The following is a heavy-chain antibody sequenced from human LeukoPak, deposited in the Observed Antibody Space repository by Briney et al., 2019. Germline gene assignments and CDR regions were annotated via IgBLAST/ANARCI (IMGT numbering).Heavy chain of an antibody. V-gene: IGHV4-59*11. D-gene: IGHD3-10*01. Sequence: ASETLSLTCSVSGSSTNSHYWSWIRQSPGKGLEWIGYVFNGGSTNYNPSLKSRVTMSLDTSRDQFFPRLSSVTAADTAIYYCASRPADSTWFGVFDYWSQGTLVTVSS. CDR1: GSSTNSHY. CDR3: ASRPADSTWFGVFDY. J-gene: IGHJ4*02. CDR2: VFNGGST.